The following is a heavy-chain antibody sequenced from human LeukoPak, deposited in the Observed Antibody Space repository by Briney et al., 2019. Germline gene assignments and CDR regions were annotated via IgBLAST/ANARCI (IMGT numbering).Heavy chain of an antibody. CDR3: ARLPRGSGYLSD. J-gene: IGHJ4*02. CDR2: IYYSGST. Sequence: SETLSLTCTVSGGSISSSSYYWGWIRQPPGTGLEWIGTIYYSGSTYYNPSLKSRVTISVDTSKNQFSLKLSPVTAADTAVYYCARLPRGSGYLSDWGQGTLVTVSS. CDR1: GGSISSSSYY. V-gene: IGHV4-39*01. D-gene: IGHD3-3*01.